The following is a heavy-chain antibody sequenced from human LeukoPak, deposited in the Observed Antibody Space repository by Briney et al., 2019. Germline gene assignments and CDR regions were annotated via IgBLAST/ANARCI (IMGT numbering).Heavy chain of an antibody. CDR2: IIPIFGTA. Sequence: SVKVSCKASGYTFTAYYIHWVRQAPGQGLEWMGGIIPIFGTANYAQKFQGRVTITADKSTSTAYMELSSLRSEDTAVYYCARDNYDSSGYYLSWGQGTLVTVSS. CDR1: GYTFTAYY. V-gene: IGHV1-69*06. CDR3: ARDNYDSSGYYLS. D-gene: IGHD3-22*01. J-gene: IGHJ5*02.